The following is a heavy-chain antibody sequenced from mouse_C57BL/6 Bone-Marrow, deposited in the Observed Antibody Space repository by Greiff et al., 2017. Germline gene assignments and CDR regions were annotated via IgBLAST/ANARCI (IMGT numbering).Heavy chain of an antibody. CDR1: GYTFTEYT. D-gene: IGHD4-1*01. V-gene: IGHV1-62-2*01. CDR3: ARHEANCFFDY. J-gene: IGHJ2*01. Sequence: QVQLQQSGPELVKPGASVKLSCKASGYTFTEYTINWVKQRYGQGLEWIGWFYPGNGSIKYNEKFKDKATLTADKSSSTVSMELRRFTSDDSAVYFCARHEANCFFDYWGQGTTLTVSS. CDR2: FYPGNGSI.